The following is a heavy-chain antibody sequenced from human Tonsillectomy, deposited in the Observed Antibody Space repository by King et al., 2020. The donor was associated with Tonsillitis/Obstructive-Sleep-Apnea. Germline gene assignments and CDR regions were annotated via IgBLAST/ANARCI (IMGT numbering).Heavy chain of an antibody. CDR1: GFTFSSYA. V-gene: IGHV3-30*04. J-gene: IGHJ4*02. Sequence: VQLVESGGGVVQPGRSLRLSCAASGFTFSSYAMHWVRQAPGKGLEWVAVISYDGSNKYYADSVKGRFTISRDNSKNTLYLQMNSLRAEDTAVYYCAHLKRDYYGSGSSFDYWGQGTLVTVSS. D-gene: IGHD3-10*01. CDR3: AHLKRDYYGSGSSFDY. CDR2: ISYDGSNK.